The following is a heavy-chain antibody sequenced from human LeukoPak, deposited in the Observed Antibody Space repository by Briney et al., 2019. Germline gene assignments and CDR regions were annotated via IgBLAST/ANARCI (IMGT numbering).Heavy chain of an antibody. Sequence: ASVKVSCKASGYTFTGYYMHWVRQAPGQGLEWMGWINPNSGGTNYAQKFQGRVTMTRDTSISTAYMELSRLRSDDTAVYYCAGGITLVRGVNGPADYWGQRTLVTVSS. D-gene: IGHD3-10*01. V-gene: IGHV1-2*02. CDR2: INPNSGGT. J-gene: IGHJ4*02. CDR1: GYTFTGYY. CDR3: AGGITLVRGVNGPADY.